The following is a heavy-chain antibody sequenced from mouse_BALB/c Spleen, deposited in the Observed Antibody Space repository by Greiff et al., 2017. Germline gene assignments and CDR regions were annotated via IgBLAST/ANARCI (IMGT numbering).Heavy chain of an antibody. CDR1: GYAFSSSW. CDR3: ATHDYEAWFAY. J-gene: IGHJ3*01. Sequence: VVKPGASVKISCKASGYAFSSSWMNWVKQRPGQGLEWIGRIYPGDGDTNYNGKFKGKATLTADKSSSTAYMQLSSLTSVDSAVYFCATHDYEAWFAYWGQGTLVTVSA. CDR2: IYPGDGDT. V-gene: IGHV1-82*01. D-gene: IGHD2-4*01.